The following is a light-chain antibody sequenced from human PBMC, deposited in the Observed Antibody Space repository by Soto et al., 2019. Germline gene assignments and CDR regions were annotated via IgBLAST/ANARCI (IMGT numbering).Light chain of an antibody. CDR3: SSYTSSSTRV. V-gene: IGLV1-47*01. Sequence: QPVLTQPPSASGTPGQGVTISCSGSTSNIGSNYVYWYQQLPGTAPKLLIYRNNQRPSGVPDRFSGSKSGTSASLAISGLRSDDEADYYCSSYTSSSTRVFGTGTKLTVL. J-gene: IGLJ1*01. CDR2: RNN. CDR1: TSNIGSNY.